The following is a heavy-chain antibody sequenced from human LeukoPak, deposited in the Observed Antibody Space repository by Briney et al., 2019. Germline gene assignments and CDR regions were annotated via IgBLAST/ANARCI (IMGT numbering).Heavy chain of an antibody. CDR1: GVTFSSYS. CDR3: VRGYPLGVATFDS. D-gene: IGHD3-10*01. V-gene: IGHV3-48*02. Sequence: PGGSLRLSCAASGVTFSSYSMNWVRQAPGKGLEWVSYISHNSRTMHYADSVKGRLTISRDDAKNSLFLQMNSLRDEDTAVYYCVRGYPLGVATFDSWGQGTLVIVSS. CDR2: ISHNSRTM. J-gene: IGHJ4*02.